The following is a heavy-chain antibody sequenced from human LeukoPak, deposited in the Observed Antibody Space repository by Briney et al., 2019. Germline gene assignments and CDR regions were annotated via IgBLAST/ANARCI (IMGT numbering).Heavy chain of an antibody. D-gene: IGHD2-8*01. V-gene: IGHV3-48*04. CDR3: ARSNGLRYFDR. CDR1: GFTFSTYA. J-gene: IGHJ4*02. Sequence: GGSLRLSCAASGFTFSTYAMNWIRQAPGKGLEWVSYFGSSSGTIHYADSVRGRFTISRDNAKMSLYLQMNSLRVEDTAVYYCARSNGLRYFDRWGQGTLVTVSS. CDR2: FGSSSGTI.